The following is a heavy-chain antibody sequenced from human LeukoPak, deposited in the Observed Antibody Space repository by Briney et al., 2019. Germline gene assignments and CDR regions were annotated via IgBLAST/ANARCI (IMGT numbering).Heavy chain of an antibody. Sequence: SETLSLTCTVSGVSIGSSNSYWGWIRQPPGTGLEWIGSIYYTGNTYYNASLKSRVTISIDTSKNQTSLRLTSVTAADTAMYYCARQTGSGLFTLPGGQGTLVTVSS. D-gene: IGHD3/OR15-3a*01. J-gene: IGHJ4*02. CDR3: ARQTGSGLFTLP. CDR1: GVSIGSSNSY. CDR2: IYYTGNT. V-gene: IGHV4-39*01.